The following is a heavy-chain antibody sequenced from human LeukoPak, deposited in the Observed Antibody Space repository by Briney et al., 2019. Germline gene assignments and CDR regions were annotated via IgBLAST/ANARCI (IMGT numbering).Heavy chain of an antibody. V-gene: IGHV1-69*08. CDR2: IIPILGTA. J-gene: IGHJ6*03. CDR1: GGTFSSYT. D-gene: IGHD5-12*01. CDR3: ARVGGHSGYALRYYYYYYMDV. Sequence: GASVKVSCKASGGTFSSYTISWVRQAPGQGLEWMGRIIPILGTANYAQKFQGRVTITADESTSTAYMELSSLRSEDTAVYYCARVGGHSGYALRYYYYYYMDVWGKGTTVTVSS.